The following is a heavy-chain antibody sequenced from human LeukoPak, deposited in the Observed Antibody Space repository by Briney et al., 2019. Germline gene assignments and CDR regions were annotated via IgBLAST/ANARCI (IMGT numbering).Heavy chain of an antibody. V-gene: IGHV3-7*05. Sequence: GGSLRLSCAASGFTFSSYWMSWVRQAPGPGLELVANIKQDGSEEVYVGSVKGRFTISRDNAKNSLFLQMNTLRAEDTAVYYCARDPYSSTWSYGMDVWGQGTTVTVSS. D-gene: IGHD6-6*01. CDR1: GFTFSSYW. J-gene: IGHJ6*02. CDR2: IKQDGSEE. CDR3: ARDPYSSTWSYGMDV.